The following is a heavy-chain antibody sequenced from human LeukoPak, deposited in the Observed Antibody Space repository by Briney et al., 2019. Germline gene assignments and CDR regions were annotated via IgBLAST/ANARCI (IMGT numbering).Heavy chain of an antibody. V-gene: IGHV4-59*01. Sequence: PSETLSLTCTVSGGSISSYYWSWIRQPPGKGLEWIGYIYYSGSTNYNPSLKSRVTISVDTSKNQFSLKLSSVTAADTAVYYCAKDQRWESPHYLDSWGQGTPVTVSS. CDR1: GGSISSYY. CDR3: AKDQRWESPHYLDS. CDR2: IYYSGST. J-gene: IGHJ4*02. D-gene: IGHD1-26*01.